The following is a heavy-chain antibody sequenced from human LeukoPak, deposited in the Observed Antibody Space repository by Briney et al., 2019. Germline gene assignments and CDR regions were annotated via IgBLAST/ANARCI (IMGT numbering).Heavy chain of an antibody. CDR3: ASLWGTGTPARPLPYYYYYMDV. CDR1: GGSISSGDYY. D-gene: IGHD6-6*01. Sequence: PSQTLSLTCTVSGGSISSGDYYRSWIRQPPGKGLEWIGYIYYSGSTYYNPSLKSRVTISVDTSKNQFSLKLSSVTAADTAVYYCASLWGTGTPARPLPYYYYYMDVWGKGTTVTVSS. CDR2: IYYSGST. J-gene: IGHJ6*03. V-gene: IGHV4-30-4*08.